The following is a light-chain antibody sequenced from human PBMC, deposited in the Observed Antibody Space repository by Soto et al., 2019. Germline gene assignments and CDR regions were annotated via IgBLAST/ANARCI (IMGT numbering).Light chain of an antibody. CDR2: KAS. CDR1: HTISSW. CDR3: QQYHTFSIA. Sequence: NQITHSPSTLSGSVGDRVTITCRASHTISSWLAWYQQKPGKAPKPLIYKASTLKSGVPSRFSGSGSGTDFTLTISGLQPDDFATYYCQQYHTFSIAFGQGTRLEIK. J-gene: IGKJ5*01. V-gene: IGKV1-5*03.